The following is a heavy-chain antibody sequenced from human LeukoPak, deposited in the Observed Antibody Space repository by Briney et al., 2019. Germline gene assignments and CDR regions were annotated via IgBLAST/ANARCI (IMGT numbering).Heavy chain of an antibody. J-gene: IGHJ4*01. CDR2: ISSSSSYI. CDR3: TRHGYDYVWGSYRTPSWFDD. D-gene: IGHD3-16*01. Sequence: SGGPLRLSCAASGFTFSSYSMNWVRQAPGKGLEWVSSISSSSSYIYYADSVKGRFTISRDNAKNSQYLQMNSLRAEDTAVYYCTRHGYDYVWGSYRTPSWFDDWGQGTLVTVSS. CDR1: GFTFSSYS. V-gene: IGHV3-21*01.